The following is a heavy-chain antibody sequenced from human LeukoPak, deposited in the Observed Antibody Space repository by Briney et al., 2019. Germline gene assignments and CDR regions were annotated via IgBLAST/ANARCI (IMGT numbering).Heavy chain of an antibody. Sequence: GGSLRLSCAASGFIFSSYNMNWVRQAPGKGLEWVSFISSSSSYIYYADSVKGRFTISRDNAKNSLYLQMNSLRAEDTAVYYCARALGQSPRSYWGQGTLVTVSS. CDR1: GFIFSSYN. D-gene: IGHD6-6*01. V-gene: IGHV3-21*01. CDR2: ISSSSSYI. J-gene: IGHJ4*02. CDR3: ARALGQSPRSY.